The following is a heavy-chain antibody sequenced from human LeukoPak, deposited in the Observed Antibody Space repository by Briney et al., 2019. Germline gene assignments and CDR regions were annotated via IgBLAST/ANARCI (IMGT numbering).Heavy chain of an antibody. Sequence: ASVKVSCKTSGYTFTDYYMHWARQAPGQGLEWMGRINPNSGGTNYAQKFQGRVTMTRDTSISTVYMELSRLRSDDTAVYYCARACSGGSCYSENWFDPWGQGTLVPVSS. CDR3: ARACSGGSCYSENWFDP. D-gene: IGHD2-15*01. J-gene: IGHJ5*02. CDR1: GYTFTDYY. CDR2: INPNSGGT. V-gene: IGHV1-2*06.